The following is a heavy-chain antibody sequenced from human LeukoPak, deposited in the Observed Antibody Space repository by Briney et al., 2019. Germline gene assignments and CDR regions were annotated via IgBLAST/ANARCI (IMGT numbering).Heavy chain of an antibody. J-gene: IGHJ4*02. Sequence: GASVKVSCKASGGTFRNYAISWVRQAPGQGLEWMGGIIPIFGTANYGQKFQGRVTITADESTSTAYIELSSLRSEDTAVYYCARGWDSSGQIPFFYWGQGPLVTVSS. CDR2: IIPIFGTA. D-gene: IGHD3-22*01. CDR1: GGTFRNYA. CDR3: ARGWDSSGQIPFFY. V-gene: IGHV1-69*13.